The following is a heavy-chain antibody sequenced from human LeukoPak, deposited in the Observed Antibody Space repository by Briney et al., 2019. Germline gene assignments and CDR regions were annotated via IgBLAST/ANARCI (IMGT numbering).Heavy chain of an antibody. J-gene: IGHJ4*02. V-gene: IGHV4-31*03. CDR1: GGSISSGGYY. Sequence: SETLSLTCTVPGGSISSGGYYWSWIRQHPGKGLEWIGYIYYSGSTYYNPSLKSRVTISVDTSKNQFSLKLSSVTAADTAVYYCASGGSITMVRGAPLPVYDYWGQGTLVTVSS. CDR2: IYYSGST. CDR3: ASGGSITMVRGAPLPVYDY. D-gene: IGHD3-10*01.